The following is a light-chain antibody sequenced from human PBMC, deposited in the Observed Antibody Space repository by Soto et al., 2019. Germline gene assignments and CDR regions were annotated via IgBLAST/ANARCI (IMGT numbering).Light chain of an antibody. J-gene: IGLJ1*01. Sequence: QSVLTQPPSVSAAPGQKVTISCSGSSSNIGNNYVSWYQQLPGTGPKVLIYDNYKRPSGIPGRFSGSKSGTSATLGITGLQTGEEADYYCGTWDSTLTAYVFGTGTKVTV. V-gene: IGLV1-51*01. CDR3: GTWDSTLTAYV. CDR1: SSNIGNNY. CDR2: DNY.